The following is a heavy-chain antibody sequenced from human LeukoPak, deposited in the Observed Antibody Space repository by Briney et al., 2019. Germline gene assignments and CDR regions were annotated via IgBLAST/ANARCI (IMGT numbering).Heavy chain of an antibody. J-gene: IGHJ6*03. V-gene: IGHV3-21*01. CDR1: GFTFSSYS. Sequence: GGSLRLSCAASGFTFSSYSMNWVRQAPGKGLEWVSSISSSSSYIYYADSVKGRFTISRDNAKNSLYLQMNSLRAEDTAVYYCARVGVDTAMVPHYYYYYMDVWGKGTTVTVSS. D-gene: IGHD5-18*01. CDR2: ISSSSSYI. CDR3: ARVGVDTAMVPHYYYYYMDV.